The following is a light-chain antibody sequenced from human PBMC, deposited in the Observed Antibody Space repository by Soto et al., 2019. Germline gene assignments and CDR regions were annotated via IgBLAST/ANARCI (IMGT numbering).Light chain of an antibody. V-gene: IGLV2-8*01. J-gene: IGLJ2*01. CDR3: SSYAGRNIVL. Sequence: QSALTQPPSASGSPGQSVTIACTGTSSDVGGYKYVSWYQQHPGKAPKLMIYEVNKRPSGVPDRFSGSKPGHTASLTVSGLQADDEADYFCSSYAGRNIVLFGGGTKVTVL. CDR2: EVN. CDR1: SSDVGGYKY.